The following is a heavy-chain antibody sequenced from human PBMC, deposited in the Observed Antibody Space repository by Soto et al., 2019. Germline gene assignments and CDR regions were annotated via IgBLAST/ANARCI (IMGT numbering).Heavy chain of an antibody. V-gene: IGHV3-30*18. CDR1: GFTFSSYG. Sequence: GGSLRLSCAASGFTFSSYGMHWVRQAPGKGLEWVAVISYDGSNKYYADSVKGRFTISRDNSKNTLYLQMNSLRAEDTAVYYCAKDYYYDSSGPPPLGYWGQGTLVTVSS. CDR2: ISYDGSNK. J-gene: IGHJ4*02. D-gene: IGHD3-22*01. CDR3: AKDYYYDSSGPPPLGY.